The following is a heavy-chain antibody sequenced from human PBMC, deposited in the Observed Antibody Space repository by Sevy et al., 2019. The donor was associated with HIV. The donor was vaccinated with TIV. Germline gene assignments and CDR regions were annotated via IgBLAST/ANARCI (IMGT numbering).Heavy chain of an antibody. J-gene: IGHJ4*02. D-gene: IGHD1-26*01. Sequence: GESLKISCATFGFNFRNSWMAWVRQTPGKGLEFLADIKQDGYETYYVDSVKGQFTISRDNAKNSLHLQMNSLRAEDTAMYFCVRDTEDGASVLDYWGQGTPVTDSS. V-gene: IGHV3-7*03. CDR1: GFNFRNSW. CDR3: VRDTEDGASVLDY. CDR2: IKQDGYET.